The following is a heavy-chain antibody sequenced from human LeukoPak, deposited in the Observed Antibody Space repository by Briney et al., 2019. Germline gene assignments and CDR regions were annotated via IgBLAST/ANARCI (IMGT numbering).Heavy chain of an antibody. V-gene: IGHV3-23*01. J-gene: IGHJ3*02. CDR3: AKLPTVYGVADSFDM. Sequence: PGGSLRLSCEASGFTFSSYEMSWVRQAPGKGLEWVSGLNENGMKTDYADSVKGRFIISRDNSRNTLYLQMSSLKVEDTAVYYCAKLPTVYGVADSFDMWGQGTTVTASS. D-gene: IGHD2-8*01. CDR1: GFTFSSYE. CDR2: LNENGMKT.